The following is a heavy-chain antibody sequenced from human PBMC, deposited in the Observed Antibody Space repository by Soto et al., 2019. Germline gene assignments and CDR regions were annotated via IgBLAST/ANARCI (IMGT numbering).Heavy chain of an antibody. CDR3: ASSQQHPFYYGMDV. CDR2: ISGSGGST. J-gene: IGHJ6*02. CDR1: GFTFSSYA. V-gene: IGHV3-23*01. Sequence: EVQLLEFGGGLVQPGGSLRLSCAASGFTFSSYAMSWVRQAPGKGLEWVSAISGSGGSTYYADSVKGRFTISRDNSKNTLYLQMNSLRAEDTAVYYCASSQQHPFYYGMDVWGQGTTVTVSS. D-gene: IGHD6-13*01.